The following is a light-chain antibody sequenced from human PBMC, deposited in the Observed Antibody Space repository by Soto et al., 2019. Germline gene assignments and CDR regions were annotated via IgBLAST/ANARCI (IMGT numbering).Light chain of an antibody. CDR2: GAS. Sequence: HMNQPPSFLAASIGDRGTIPLRESQGICDWLAWYQQKRGKAPKLLIYGASTLQVGVPSRFSGSGSGTDFTLTISGLQPEDFATYDCQQVNSYSVTFGQGTRLE. J-gene: IGKJ5*01. CDR3: QQVNSYSVT. V-gene: IGKV1-12*01. CDR1: QGICDW.